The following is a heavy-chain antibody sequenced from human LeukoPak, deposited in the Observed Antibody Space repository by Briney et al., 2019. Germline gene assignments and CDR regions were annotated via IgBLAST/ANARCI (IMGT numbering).Heavy chain of an antibody. V-gene: IGHV4-34*01. Sequence: SETLSLTCAVYGGSFSGYYWSWIRQPPGKGLEWIGEINHSGSTNYNPSLKSRATISVDTSKNQFSLKLSSVTAADTAVYYCARGRGSGSFDAFDIWGQGTMVTVSS. CDR1: GGSFSGYY. CDR3: ARGRGSGSFDAFDI. J-gene: IGHJ3*02. CDR2: INHSGST. D-gene: IGHD1-26*01.